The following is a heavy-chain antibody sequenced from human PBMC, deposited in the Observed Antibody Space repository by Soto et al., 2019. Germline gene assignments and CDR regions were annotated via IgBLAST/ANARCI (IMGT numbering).Heavy chain of an antibody. Sequence: QVQLVQSGAEVKRPGASVKVSCKASGYSFINYDINWVRRASGQGLEWMGLVNPKSGSTVSAQKFQGRVSMTRKISINTAFLEPSILTSVDSAVYYGARTPTDFWGQGTQVTVSS. CDR1: GYSFINYD. J-gene: IGHJ4*02. CDR3: ARTPTDF. CDR2: VNPKSGST. V-gene: IGHV1-8*01.